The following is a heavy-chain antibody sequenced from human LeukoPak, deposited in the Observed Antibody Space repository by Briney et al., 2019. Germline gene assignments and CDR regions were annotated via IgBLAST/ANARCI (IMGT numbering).Heavy chain of an antibody. CDR3: ARARPYSGSSDAFDY. CDR2: ISYDGSNK. Sequence: GGSLRLSCAASGFTFSSYAMHWVRQAPGKGLEWVAVISYDGSNKYYADSVKGRFTISRDNSKNTLYLQMNSLRAEDTAVYYCARARPYSGSSDAFDYWGQGTLVTVSS. V-gene: IGHV3-30-3*01. D-gene: IGHD6-6*01. J-gene: IGHJ4*02. CDR1: GFTFSSYA.